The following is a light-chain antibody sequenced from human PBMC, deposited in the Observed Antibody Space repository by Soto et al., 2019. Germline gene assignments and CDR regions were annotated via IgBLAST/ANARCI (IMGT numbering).Light chain of an antibody. Sequence: NFMLTQPHSVSASPGKTVTISCTRSSGSIASNYVQWYQQRPGSSPTTVIYEDSQRPSGVPARFSGSIDSSSNSASLTISGLKTEDEADYYCQSYDSSNQVFGGGTQLTVL. J-gene: IGLJ2*01. CDR3: QSYDSSNQV. CDR2: EDS. V-gene: IGLV6-57*01. CDR1: SGSIASNY.